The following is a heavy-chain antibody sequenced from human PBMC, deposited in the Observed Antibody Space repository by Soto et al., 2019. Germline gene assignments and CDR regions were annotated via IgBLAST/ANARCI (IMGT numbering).Heavy chain of an antibody. Sequence: GGSLRLSCAASGFAFSSYGMHWVRQAPGKGLEWVAVIWNDGIRKVYVDSVKGRFTISRDNSKNTLDLQMNNLRDEDTAVYYCARDDDNDANALDYWGPGTLVTV. CDR2: IWNDGIRK. V-gene: IGHV3-33*01. J-gene: IGHJ4*02. CDR1: GFAFSSYG. CDR3: ARDDDNDANALDY.